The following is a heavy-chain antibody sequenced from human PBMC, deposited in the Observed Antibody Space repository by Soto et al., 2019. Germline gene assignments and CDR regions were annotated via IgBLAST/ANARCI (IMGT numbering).Heavy chain of an antibody. CDR1: GGSISSGGYY. CDR2: IYYSGST. CDR3: ARNVLLWFGELLEAWFDP. J-gene: IGHJ5*02. Sequence: QVQLQESGPGLVKPSQTLSLTCTVSGGSISSGGYYWSWIRQHPGTGLEWIGYIYYSGSTYYNPSLKSRVTISVDTSKNQFSLKLSSVTAADTAVYYCARNVLLWFGELLEAWFDPWGQGTLVTVSS. V-gene: IGHV4-31*03. D-gene: IGHD3-10*01.